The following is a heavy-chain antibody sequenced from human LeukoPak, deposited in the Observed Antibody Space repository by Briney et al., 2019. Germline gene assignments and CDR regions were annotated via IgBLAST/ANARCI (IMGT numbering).Heavy chain of an antibody. CDR2: ITGSASST. CDR1: GFTFSNHA. J-gene: IGHJ6*02. V-gene: IGHV3-23*01. D-gene: IGHD3-10*01. Sequence: GGSLRLSCAASGFTFSNHAMSWVRQAPGKGLEWVSAITGSASSTYYADSVKGRLTISRDNSKNTLFLQMNSLRAEDTAVFYCARGLRGYYCYATDVWGQGTTVTVSS. CDR3: ARGLRGYYCYATDV.